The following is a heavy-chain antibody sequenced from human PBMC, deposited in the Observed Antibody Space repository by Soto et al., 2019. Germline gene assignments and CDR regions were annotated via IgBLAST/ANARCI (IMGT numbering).Heavy chain of an antibody. V-gene: IGHV4-59*01. J-gene: IGHJ5*02. CDR3: ARVGVLWLGQLP. D-gene: IGHD3-10*01. Sequence: TLSDTWFSSSGAISGKYCIRIWARQGMGLECIGYIYNGGTNYNPSLKSRVTISVDTSKNHISLKLSSVTAADTAAYYCARVGVLWLGQLPSSRGTSVTGS. CDR1: SGAISGKY. CDR2: IYNGGT.